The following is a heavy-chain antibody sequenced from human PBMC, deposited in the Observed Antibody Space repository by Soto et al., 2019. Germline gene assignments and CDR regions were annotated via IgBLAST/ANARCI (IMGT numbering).Heavy chain of an antibody. CDR3: ERDGTLNHSSDYYQVY. D-gene: IGHD3-22*01. Sequence: SVXVSFKSSLGTFSMDAIIVLLQAPGQGLEWMGGIIPVFGKANYAEKFQGSVTITAEESTNTGYMELKSMKSEETAIYYCERDGTLNHSSDYYQVYWGQGTPVTVSS. CDR2: IIPVFGKA. V-gene: IGHV1-69*01. J-gene: IGHJ4*02. CDR1: LGTFSMDA.